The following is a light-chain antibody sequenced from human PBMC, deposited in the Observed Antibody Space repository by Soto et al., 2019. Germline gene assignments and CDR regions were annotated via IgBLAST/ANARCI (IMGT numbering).Light chain of an antibody. Sequence: DIVLTQSPGTLSLSPGDRATLSCMASQSVSTSYLAWYQQKPGQAPRLLIYGASSRATGIPDRFSGSGSGTDFTLTISRLEPEDFAVYYCQQYGSSPPETFGQGTKVDIK. CDR1: QSVSTSY. J-gene: IGKJ1*01. V-gene: IGKV3-20*01. CDR3: QQYGSSPPET. CDR2: GAS.